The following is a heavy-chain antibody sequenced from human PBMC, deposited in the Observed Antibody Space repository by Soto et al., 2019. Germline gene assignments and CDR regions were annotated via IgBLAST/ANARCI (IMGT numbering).Heavy chain of an antibody. CDR2: IYYIGST. Sequence: ASETLCLTCTVSGGSISSSSYYWGWIRQPPGKGLAWIRSIYYIGSTYYNPSLKSRVTTSVDPSKNQFSLKLSSVTAAETPEYYCARHVYLNWFDHWGQGKMITVS. J-gene: IGHJ5*02. CDR3: ARHVYLNWFDH. V-gene: IGHV4-39*01. CDR1: GGSISSSSYY. D-gene: IGHD3-10*01.